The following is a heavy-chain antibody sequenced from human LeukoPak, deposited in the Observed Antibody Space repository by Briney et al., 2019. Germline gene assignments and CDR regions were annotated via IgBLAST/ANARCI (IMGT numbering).Heavy chain of an antibody. CDR1: GYTFTTYW. V-gene: IGHV5-51*01. CDR3: ARVIHLGELSLYDY. Sequence: GESLKISCKGSGYTFTTYWIAWVRQMPGKGLEWMGMIYPGDPDTRYSPSFQGQVTISADKSISTAYLRWSSLKASDTAMYYCARVIHLGELSLYDYWGQGTLVTVSS. D-gene: IGHD3-16*02. CDR2: IYPGDPDT. J-gene: IGHJ4*02.